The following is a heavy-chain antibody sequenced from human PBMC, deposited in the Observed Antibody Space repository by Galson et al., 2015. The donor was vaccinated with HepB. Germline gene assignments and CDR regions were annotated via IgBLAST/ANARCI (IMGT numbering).Heavy chain of an antibody. CDR3: TTGSTLNF. D-gene: IGHD6-13*01. J-gene: IGHJ4*02. Sequence: SLRLSCAASGFTFKDSHMNWVRQGPGKGMEWVARVKTMATGATTDFAAPVKGRVTISRDDSKNTVYLQMGSLKTEDTAIYYCTTGSTLNFWGQGTLVTVSS. V-gene: IGHV3-15*05. CDR1: GFTFKDSH. CDR2: VKTMATGATT.